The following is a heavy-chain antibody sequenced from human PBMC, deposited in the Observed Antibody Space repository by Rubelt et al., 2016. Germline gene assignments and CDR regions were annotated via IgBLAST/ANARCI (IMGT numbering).Heavy chain of an antibody. Sequence: VAVIWYDGSNKYYADSVKGRFTISRDNSKNTLYLQMNSLRAEDTAVYYCARGPVSGYDLWGDWFDPWGQGTLVTVSS. J-gene: IGHJ5*02. V-gene: IGHV3-33*01. D-gene: IGHD5-12*01. CDR2: IWYDGSNK. CDR3: ARGPVSGYDLWGDWFDP.